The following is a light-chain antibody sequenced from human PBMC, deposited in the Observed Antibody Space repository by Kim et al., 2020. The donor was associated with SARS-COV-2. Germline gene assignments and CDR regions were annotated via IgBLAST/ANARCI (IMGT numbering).Light chain of an antibody. V-gene: IGKV3-11*01. Sequence: LSQGERATPPCRTSQSVANLLAWYHQRPGHAPRLFIYAAHIRARVIPPRFSGSGSGTDFTLTISSLEPEDFAIYFCQQSYISPLTFGGGTKVDIK. J-gene: IGKJ4*01. CDR1: QSVANL. CDR2: AAH. CDR3: QQSYISPLT.